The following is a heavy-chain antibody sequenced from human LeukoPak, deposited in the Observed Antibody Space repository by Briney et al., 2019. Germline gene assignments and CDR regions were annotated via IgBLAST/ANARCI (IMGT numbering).Heavy chain of an antibody. CDR2: ISGSGGST. CDR3: AEGAITVAGTVNY. D-gene: IGHD6-19*01. J-gene: IGHJ4*02. V-gene: IGHV3-23*01. CDR1: GFTFSNCA. Sequence: GGSLRLSCAASGFTFSNCAMSWVRQAPGKGLEWVSTISGSGGSTYYADSVKGRFTISRDNSKNTLHLQMNRLRAEDTAVYYCAEGAITVAGTVNYWGQGTRVTVSS.